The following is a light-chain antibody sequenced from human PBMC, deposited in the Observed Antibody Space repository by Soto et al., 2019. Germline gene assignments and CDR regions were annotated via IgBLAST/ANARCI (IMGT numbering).Light chain of an antibody. CDR3: DSYTSSSTYV. Sequence: QSALTQPASVSGSPGQSITISCIGTSSDIGGYDYVSWYQQHPGKAPKLIIYGVSKRPSGVSDRFSGSKSGNTASPTTSGLQAEDEADYYCDSYTSSSTYVFGSGTKVTVL. CDR1: SSDIGGYDY. CDR2: GVS. J-gene: IGLJ1*01. V-gene: IGLV2-14*01.